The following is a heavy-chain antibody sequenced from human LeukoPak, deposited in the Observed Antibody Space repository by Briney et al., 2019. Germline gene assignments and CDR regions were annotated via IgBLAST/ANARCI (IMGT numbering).Heavy chain of an antibody. CDR2: IRGSGGST. J-gene: IGHJ3*02. CDR1: GFTFSSYA. Sequence: GGSLRLSCAASGFTFSSYAMSWVRQAPGKGLEWVSTIRGSGGSTYSADSVKGRFTISRDNSKNTLYLQMNSLRVEDTAVYFCAKGPTTIDAFDIWGQGTMVTVSS. V-gene: IGHV3-23*01. D-gene: IGHD4-17*01. CDR3: AKGPTTIDAFDI.